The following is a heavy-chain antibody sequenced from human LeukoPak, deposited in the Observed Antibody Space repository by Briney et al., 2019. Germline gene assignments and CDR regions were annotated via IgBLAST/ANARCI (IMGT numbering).Heavy chain of an antibody. Sequence: GGSLGLSCAASGFTVSSNYMSWVRQAPGKGLEWVSVIYSGGSTYYADSVKGRFTISRDNSKNTLYLQMNSLRAEDTAVYYCARVAAHSKYCSSTSCYLLGAHYYYYYYMDVWGKGTTVTVSS. D-gene: IGHD2-2*01. V-gene: IGHV3-66*02. CDR3: ARVAAHSKYCSSTSCYLLGAHYYYYYYMDV. J-gene: IGHJ6*03. CDR2: IYSGGST. CDR1: GFTVSSNY.